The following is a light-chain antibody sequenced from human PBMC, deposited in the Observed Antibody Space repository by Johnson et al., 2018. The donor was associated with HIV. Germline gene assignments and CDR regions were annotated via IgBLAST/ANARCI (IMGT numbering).Light chain of an antibody. J-gene: IGLJ1*01. CDR2: ENN. CDR1: SSNIGNNY. Sequence: QSVLTQPPSVSAAPGQKVTISCSGSSSNIGNNYVSWYQQLPGTAPKLLIYENNKRPSGIPDRFSGSKSGTSATLGITGLQTGDEADYYCGTWDSSLIPYVFGTGTKVTVL. V-gene: IGLV1-51*02. CDR3: GTWDSSLIPYV.